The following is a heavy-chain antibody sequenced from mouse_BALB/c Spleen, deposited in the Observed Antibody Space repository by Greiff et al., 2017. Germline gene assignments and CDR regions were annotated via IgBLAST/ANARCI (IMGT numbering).Heavy chain of an antibody. J-gene: IGHJ4*01. CDR3: ARHGDYGNYGGGYYAMDY. D-gene: IGHD2-1*01. Sequence: EVMLVESGGGLVQPGGSLKLSCAASGFTFSSYTMSWVRQTPEKRLEWVAYISNGGGSTYYPDTVKGRFTISRDNAKNTLYLQMSSLKSEDTAMYYCARHGDYGNYGGGYYAMDYWGQGTSVTVSS. V-gene: IGHV5-12-2*01. CDR2: ISNGGGST. CDR1: GFTFSSYT.